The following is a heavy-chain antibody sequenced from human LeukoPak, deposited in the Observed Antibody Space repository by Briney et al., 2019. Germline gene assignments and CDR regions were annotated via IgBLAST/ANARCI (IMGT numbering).Heavy chain of an antibody. D-gene: IGHD6-6*01. Sequence: GASVKVSCKASGYTFTNSYIHWVRQAPGQGLEWMGWISAYNGNTDYAQKFQGRVTMTTDTSTSTVYMELRSLRSDDTAVYYCAREGLRSIAARRGTRDYTDVWGKGTTVIVSS. CDR1: GYTFTNSY. V-gene: IGHV1-18*04. CDR2: ISAYNGNT. CDR3: AREGLRSIAARRGTRDYTDV. J-gene: IGHJ6*03.